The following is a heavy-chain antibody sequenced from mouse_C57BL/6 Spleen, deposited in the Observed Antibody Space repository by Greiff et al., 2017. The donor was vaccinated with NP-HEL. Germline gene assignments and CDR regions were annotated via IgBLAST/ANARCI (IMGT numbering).Heavy chain of an antibody. V-gene: IGHV1-39*01. D-gene: IGHD2-3*01. CDR3: ARGDGYYPFAY. CDR1: GYSFPDYN. J-gene: IGHJ3*01. Sequence: EVQLQQSGPELVKPGASVKISCKASGYSFPDYNMNWVKQSNGKSLEWIGVINPNSGPTSYNQKFKGQATLTVDQSSSTADMQLNSLTSEDSAGYYCARGDGYYPFAYWGQGTLVTVSA. CDR2: INPNSGPT.